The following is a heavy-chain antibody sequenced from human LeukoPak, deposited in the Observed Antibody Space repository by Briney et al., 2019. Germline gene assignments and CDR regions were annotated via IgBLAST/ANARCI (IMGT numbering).Heavy chain of an antibody. D-gene: IGHD4-17*01. V-gene: IGHV1-2*02. Sequence: GASVKVSCKASGYTFTGYYMHWVRQAPGQGLEWMGWINPNSGGTNYAQKFQGRVTMTRDTSTSTVYMELSSLRSEDTAVYYCARVVFLYGDYVGYFDYWGQGTLVTVSS. J-gene: IGHJ4*02. CDR2: INPNSGGT. CDR3: ARVVFLYGDYVGYFDY. CDR1: GYTFTGYY.